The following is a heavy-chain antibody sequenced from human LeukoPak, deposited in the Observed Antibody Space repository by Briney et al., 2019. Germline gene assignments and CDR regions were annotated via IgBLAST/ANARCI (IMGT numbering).Heavy chain of an antibody. CDR2: IYTSGST. J-gene: IGHJ6*03. V-gene: IGHV4-4*07. CDR3: ARVYYYYYYMDV. Sequence: SETLSLTCTVSGGSISSYYWSWIRQPAGKGLEWIGRIYTSGSTSYYPSLKSRVTISVDTSKNQFSLKLSSVTAADTAVYYCARVYYYYYYMDVWGKGTTVTVSS. CDR1: GGSISSYY.